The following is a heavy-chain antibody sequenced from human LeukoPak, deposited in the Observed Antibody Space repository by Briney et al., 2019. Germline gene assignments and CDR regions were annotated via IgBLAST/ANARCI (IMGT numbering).Heavy chain of an antibody. V-gene: IGHV3-53*01. CDR3: ARDSSGSDAFDI. J-gene: IGHJ3*02. D-gene: IGHD6-19*01. CDR2: IYSGGST. CDR1: AFTGSSNC. Sequence: GGSLRLSSAGSAFTGSSNCMSWLRQAPGKGLEWVSDIYSGGSTYYADSVKGRFTISRDNSKNTLYLQMNGLRAEDTAVYYCARDSSGSDAFDIWGQGTMVVVSS.